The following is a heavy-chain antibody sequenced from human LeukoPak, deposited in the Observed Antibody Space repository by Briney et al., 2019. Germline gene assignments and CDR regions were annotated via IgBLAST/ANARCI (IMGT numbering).Heavy chain of an antibody. CDR1: GFTFSRYG. D-gene: IGHD2-21*02. J-gene: IGHJ4*02. V-gene: IGHV3-30*02. Sequence: GGSLRLSRAESGFTFSRYGMHWVRQAPAKGLEWVALIRYDGSNKYYADSAKGRFTISRAISKNTLYLHMNTLSAEDTAVYFCAKHRGGVTSLFDYWGRGTLVTVSS. CDR2: IRYDGSNK. CDR3: AKHRGGVTSLFDY.